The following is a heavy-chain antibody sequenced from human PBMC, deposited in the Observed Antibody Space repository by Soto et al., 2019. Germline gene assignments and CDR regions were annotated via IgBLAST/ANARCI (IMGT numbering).Heavy chain of an antibody. CDR1: GYTFTSYG. CDR2: ISAYNGNT. D-gene: IGHD2-15*01. Sequence: QVQLVQSGAEVKKPGASVKVSCKASGYTFTSYGISWGRQAPGQGLEGMGWISAYNGNTNYAQKLQGRVTITTDTSTSTAYIELRRLGSDDTVVYYCAGDDPLRDGVVVVAACDYWGQGTLVTVSS. J-gene: IGHJ4*02. V-gene: IGHV1-18*01. CDR3: AGDDPLRDGVVVVAACDY.